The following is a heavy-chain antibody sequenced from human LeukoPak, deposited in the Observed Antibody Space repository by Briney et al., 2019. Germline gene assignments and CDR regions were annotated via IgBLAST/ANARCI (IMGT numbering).Heavy chain of an antibody. CDR1: GYTFTGYY. D-gene: IGHD2-2*01. Sequence: GASVKVSCKASGYTFTGYYMHWVRQAPGQGLEWMGWINPNSGGTNYAQKFQGRVTMTRDTSISTAYMELSRLRSDDTAVCYCARYKRTSARYCSSTSCPDDAFDIWGQGTMVTVSS. CDR2: INPNSGGT. V-gene: IGHV1-2*02. J-gene: IGHJ3*02. CDR3: ARYKRTSARYCSSTSCPDDAFDI.